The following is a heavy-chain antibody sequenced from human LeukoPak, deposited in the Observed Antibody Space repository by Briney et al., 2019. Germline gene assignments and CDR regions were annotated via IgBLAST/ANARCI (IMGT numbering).Heavy chain of an antibody. V-gene: IGHV3-7*04. CDR2: IKQDGSEK. D-gene: IGHD1-26*01. CDR3: AMAAYTGSPTSFDY. Sequence: GGSLRLSCAASGFTFSTSWMSWVRQAPGKGLEWVATIKQDGSEKYYVDSVKGRFTISRDNAKISLYLQMNSLRAEDTAVYYCAMAAYTGSPTSFDYGGQGTLVTVSS. CDR1: GFTFSTSW. J-gene: IGHJ4*02.